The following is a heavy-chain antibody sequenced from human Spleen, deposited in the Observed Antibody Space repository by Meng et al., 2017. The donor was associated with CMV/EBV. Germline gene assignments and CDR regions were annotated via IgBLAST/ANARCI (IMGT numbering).Heavy chain of an antibody. Sequence: GGSLRLSCAASGFTFSSYSMNWVRQAPGKGLEWVSAISGSGGSTYYADSVKGRFTISRDNSKNTLYLQMNSLRAEDTAVYYCAKGNSGSYYPGDYWGQGTLVTVSS. J-gene: IGHJ4*02. CDR3: AKGNSGSYYPGDY. D-gene: IGHD1-26*01. CDR2: ISGSGGST. CDR1: GFTFSSYS. V-gene: IGHV3-23*01.